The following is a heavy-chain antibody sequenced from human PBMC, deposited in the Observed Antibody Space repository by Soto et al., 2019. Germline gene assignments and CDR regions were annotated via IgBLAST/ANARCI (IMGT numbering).Heavy chain of an antibody. J-gene: IGHJ3*02. CDR2: IKSKTDGGTT. V-gene: IGHV3-15*01. D-gene: IGHD6-13*01. CDR1: GFTFSNAW. Sequence: EVQLVESGGGLVKPGGSLRLSCAASGFTFSNAWMSWVRQAPGKGLEWVGRIKSKTDGGTTDYAAPVKGRFTISRDDSKNTLYLQMNSLKTEDTAVYYCTTEGSSSSWSDAFDIWGQGTMVTVSS. CDR3: TTEGSSSSWSDAFDI.